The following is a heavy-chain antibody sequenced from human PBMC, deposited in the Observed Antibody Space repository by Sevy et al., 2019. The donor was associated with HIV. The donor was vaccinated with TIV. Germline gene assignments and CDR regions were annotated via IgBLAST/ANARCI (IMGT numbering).Heavy chain of an antibody. J-gene: IGHJ4*02. CDR2: VNSDGSST. CDR3: VAANTWQDY. V-gene: IGHV3-74*01. Sequence: GGSLRLSCAASGFTFSSYWMHWVRQAPGKGPVWVSGVNSDGSSTNYAASVKGRFTMPRDSAKNTLYLQMNSLRAEDTAVYVCVAANTWQDYWGQGTLVTVSS. D-gene: IGHD2-15*01. CDR1: GFTFSSYW.